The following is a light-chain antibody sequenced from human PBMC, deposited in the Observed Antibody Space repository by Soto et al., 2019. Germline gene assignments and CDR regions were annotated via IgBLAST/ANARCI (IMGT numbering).Light chain of an antibody. V-gene: IGKV3-15*01. Sequence: EIVMTQSPATLSVSPGERDTLSCRASQSVSTYLDWYQQKPGQAPRLLIYDTSTRADDVPARFSGSGSGTEFTLTIDSLQSEDFAVYYCQQYNNWPPYTFSQGTKLEIK. J-gene: IGKJ2*01. CDR2: DTS. CDR3: QQYNNWPPYT. CDR1: QSVSTY.